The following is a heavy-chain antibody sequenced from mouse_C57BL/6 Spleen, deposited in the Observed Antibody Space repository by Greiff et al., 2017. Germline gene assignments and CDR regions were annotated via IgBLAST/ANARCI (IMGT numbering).Heavy chain of an antibody. CDR1: EYEFPSHD. CDR2: INSDGGST. J-gene: IGHJ2*01. V-gene: IGHV5-2*01. Sequence: EVKLMESGGGLVQPGESLKLSCESNEYEFPSHDMSWVRKTPEKRLELVAAINSDGGSTSYPDTMERRFIISRDHTKKTLYLQMSSLRSEDTALCETCELDYWGQGTTLTVSS. D-gene: IGHD4-1*01. CDR3: CELDY.